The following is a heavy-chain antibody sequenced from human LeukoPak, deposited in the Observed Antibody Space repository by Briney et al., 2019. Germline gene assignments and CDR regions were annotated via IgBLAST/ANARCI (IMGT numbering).Heavy chain of an antibody. J-gene: IGHJ3*02. D-gene: IGHD3-22*01. CDR2: IYHSGST. CDR3: ARDWAYYYDSSGHRTGAFDI. V-gene: IGHV4-38-2*02. CDR1: GYSISSGYY. Sequence: SSETLSLTCTVSGYSISSGYYWGWIRQPPGKGLEWIGSIYHSGSTYYNPSLKSRVTISVDTSKNQFSLKLSSVTAADTAVYYCARDWAYYYDSSGHRTGAFDIWGQGTMVTVSS.